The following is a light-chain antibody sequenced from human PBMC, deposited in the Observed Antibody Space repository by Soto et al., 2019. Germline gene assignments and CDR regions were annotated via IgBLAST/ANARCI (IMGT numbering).Light chain of an antibody. V-gene: IGKV3-15*01. CDR2: AAS. CDR1: QSISDN. J-gene: IGKJ1*01. Sequence: EIVMTQSPATLSVSPGERATLSCRASQSISDNLAWYQQKPGQAPRLLIYAASTRATGIPARISGSGSGTEFTLTISSLQSEDFAVDYCQQYDNWPKTFGQGTKVEIK. CDR3: QQYDNWPKT.